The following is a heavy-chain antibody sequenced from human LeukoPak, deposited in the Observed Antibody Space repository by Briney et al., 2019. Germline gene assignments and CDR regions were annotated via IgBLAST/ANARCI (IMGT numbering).Heavy chain of an antibody. CDR3: ARQHYYGSGSFDYYMDV. Sequence: ASVKVSCKASGYTFTSYYMHWVRQAPGQGLEWMGWINPNSGGTNYTQKFQGRVTMTRDTSITTAYMELNRLTSDDTAVYYCARQHYYGSGSFDYYMDVWGKGTTVIVSS. V-gene: IGHV1-2*02. CDR1: GYTFTSYY. J-gene: IGHJ6*03. D-gene: IGHD3-10*01. CDR2: INPNSGGT.